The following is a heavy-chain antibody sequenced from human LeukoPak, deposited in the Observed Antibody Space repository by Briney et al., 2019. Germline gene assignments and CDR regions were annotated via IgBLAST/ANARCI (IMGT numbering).Heavy chain of an antibody. D-gene: IGHD3-10*02. J-gene: IGHJ4*02. V-gene: IGHV3-7*01. CDR1: GFTFSSYW. CDR2: IKEDGSEK. Sequence: GGSLRLSCAASGFTFSSYWMSWVRQAPGKGLEWVANIKEDGSEKFHVGSVGGRFTISRDNAKNSLYLQMNSLRAEDTAVYYCARDLGITMSHDYWGQGTLVTVSS. CDR3: ARDLGITMSHDY.